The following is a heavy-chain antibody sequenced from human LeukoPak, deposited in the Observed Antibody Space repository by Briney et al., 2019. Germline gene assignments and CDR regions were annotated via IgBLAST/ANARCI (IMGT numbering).Heavy chain of an antibody. CDR1: GGSISNYY. D-gene: IGHD5-18*01. CDR3: ARSRGTTLVTRFDY. V-gene: IGHV4-4*07. Sequence: PSETLSLTCTVSGGSISNYYWSWIRQPAGKGLEWIGRINTSGSTDYNPSLKSRVTMSVDTSRNQFSLELSSLTAADTAVYYCARSRGTTLVTRFDYWGQGTLVTVSS. CDR2: INTSGST. J-gene: IGHJ4*02.